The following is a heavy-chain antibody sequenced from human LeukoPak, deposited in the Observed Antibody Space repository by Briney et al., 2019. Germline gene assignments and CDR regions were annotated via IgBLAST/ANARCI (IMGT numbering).Heavy chain of an antibody. CDR1: GYTFTTYG. CDR3: ARVNLFRLAAAATMDY. J-gene: IGHJ4*02. V-gene: IGHV1-18*01. Sequence: GASVKVSCKASGYTFTTYGITWVRQAPGQGLEWMGWISTYNGNTNYAEKFQGRVTMTRDTSTSTGYMELRSLRSDDTAVYYCARVNLFRLAAAATMDYWGQGTLVTVSS. D-gene: IGHD6-13*01. CDR2: ISTYNGNT.